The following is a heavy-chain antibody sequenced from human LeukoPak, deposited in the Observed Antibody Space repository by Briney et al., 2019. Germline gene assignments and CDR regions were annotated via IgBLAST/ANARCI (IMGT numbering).Heavy chain of an antibody. J-gene: IGHJ4*02. CDR2: IIPILGIA. Sequence: SVKVSCKASGYTFTSYYMHWVRQAPGQGLEWMGRIIPILGIANYAQKFQGRVTITADKSTSTAYMELSSLRSEDTAVYYCARGSDSDYDFWSGPVDYWGQGTLVTVSS. CDR3: ARGSDSDYDFWSGPVDY. CDR1: GYTFTSYY. V-gene: IGHV1-69*04. D-gene: IGHD3-3*01.